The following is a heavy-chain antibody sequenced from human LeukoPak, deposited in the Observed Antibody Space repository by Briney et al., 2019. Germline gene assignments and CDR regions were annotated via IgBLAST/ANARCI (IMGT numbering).Heavy chain of an antibody. D-gene: IGHD2-15*01. CDR3: ARDTYCTGGRCYSRVGY. CDR2: INTNTGNP. J-gene: IGHJ4*02. Sequence: ASVKVSCKASGYTITNYPMNWVRQAPGQGLEWVGWINTNTGNPTYAQGFTERFVFSWDTSVTTAYLQVNSLKPEDTAVYFCARDTYCTGGRCYSRVGYWGQGTVITVSS. CDR1: GYTITNYP. V-gene: IGHV7-4-1*02.